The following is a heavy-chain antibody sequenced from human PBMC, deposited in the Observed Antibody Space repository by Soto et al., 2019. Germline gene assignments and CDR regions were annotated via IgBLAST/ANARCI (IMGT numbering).Heavy chain of an antibody. CDR1: GGTFSSYA. J-gene: IGHJ4*02. Sequence: QVQLVQSGAEVKKPGSSVKVSCKASGGTFSSYAISWVRQAPGQGLEWMGGIIPIFGTANYAQKFQGRVTITAGESTSTAYMEMRSLRSEDTAVYYCARDRPPTSDGVISYFDYWGQGTLVTVSS. V-gene: IGHV1-69*01. CDR3: ARDRPPTSDGVISYFDY. D-gene: IGHD3-16*02. CDR2: IIPIFGTA.